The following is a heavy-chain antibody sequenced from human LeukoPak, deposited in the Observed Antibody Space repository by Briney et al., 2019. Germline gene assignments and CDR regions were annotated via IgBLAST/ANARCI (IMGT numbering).Heavy chain of an antibody. CDR1: GFTLDNYA. V-gene: IGHV3-9*01. Sequence: AGRSLRLSCAASGFTLDNYALHWVRQAPGKGLEWVSGLTWNSGSIGYADSVKGRFTISRDNAQNSLYLQMNSLRPEDTAFYYCAKGSDSGYNFFDYWGQGTLVTVSS. J-gene: IGHJ4*02. CDR3: AKGSDSGYNFFDY. D-gene: IGHD3-22*01. CDR2: LTWNSGSI.